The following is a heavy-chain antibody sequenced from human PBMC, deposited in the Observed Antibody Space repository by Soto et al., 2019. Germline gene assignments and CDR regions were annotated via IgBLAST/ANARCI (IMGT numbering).Heavy chain of an antibody. Sequence: QVQLVESGGGLVKPGGSLRLSCAASGFTFSDYYMSWIRQAPGKGLEWVSYISSSGSTIYYADSVKGRFTISRDNAKNLLYLQMNSLRAEDTAVYYCAREGITTPGTRWGDWDYYYGMDVWGQGTTVTVSS. V-gene: IGHV3-11*01. CDR1: GFTFSDYY. D-gene: IGHD2-21*01. CDR2: ISSSGSTI. J-gene: IGHJ6*02. CDR3: AREGITTPGTRWGDWDYYYGMDV.